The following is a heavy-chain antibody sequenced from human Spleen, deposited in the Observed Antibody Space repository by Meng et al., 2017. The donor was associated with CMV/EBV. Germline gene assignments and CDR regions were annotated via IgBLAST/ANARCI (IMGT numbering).Heavy chain of an antibody. CDR1: GFTFYNYA. D-gene: IGHD3-3*01. CDR2: ITNTGGNT. J-gene: IGHJ1*01. V-gene: IGHV3-23*01. CDR3: VRNYDF. Sequence: GESLKISCVVSGFTFYNYAMTWVRQAPGKALEWVSTITNTGGNTYYADSVKGRFTISRDNSQNMVYLHMNSLGAEDTAVYHCVRNYDFWGQGTLVTVSS.